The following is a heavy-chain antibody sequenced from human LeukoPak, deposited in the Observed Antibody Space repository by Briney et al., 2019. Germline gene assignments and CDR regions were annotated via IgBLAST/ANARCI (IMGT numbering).Heavy chain of an antibody. Sequence: PGGSLRLSCAASGFTFSNYAMIWVRQAPGKGLEWVSLISGSGGSTHYADSVGGRFTISRDNSKNTLYLQMNTLRAEDTALYYCAKAKPPFLEWLSFDHWGQGTLVTVSA. D-gene: IGHD3-3*01. CDR1: GFTFSNYA. CDR2: ISGSGGST. CDR3: AKAKPPFLEWLSFDH. V-gene: IGHV3-23*01. J-gene: IGHJ4*02.